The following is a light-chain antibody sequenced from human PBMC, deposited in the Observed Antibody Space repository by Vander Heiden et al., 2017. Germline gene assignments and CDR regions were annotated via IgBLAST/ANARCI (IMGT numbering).Light chain of an antibody. V-gene: IGLV2-23*02. Sequence: QSTLAHPASVSGSPGQSITISCTGTSSDVGNYNLVSWYQQHPGKAPKFMIYEVNKRPSGVSNRFSGSKSGNTASLTISGLQTEDEADYYCCSYAGSGTYVFGIGTKVTVL. CDR3: CSYAGSGTYV. CDR2: EVN. CDR1: SSDVGNYNL. J-gene: IGLJ1*01.